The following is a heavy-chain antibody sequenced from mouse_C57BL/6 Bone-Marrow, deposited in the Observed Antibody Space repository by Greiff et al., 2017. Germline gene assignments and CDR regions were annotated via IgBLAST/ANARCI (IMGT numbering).Heavy chain of an antibody. D-gene: IGHD1-1*01. J-gene: IGHJ4*01. CDR3: ARELRLYYYAMDY. CDR2: VYPYNGGT. Sequence: EVQLQQSGPVLVKPGPSVKISCKASGFTFTDYYLHWVKQSHGKSLEWIGLVYPYNGGTSYNQKFKGKATLTVDTSTSTAYMELNSLTSEDSSVYYCARELRLYYYAMDYWGQGTSVTVSS. CDR1: GFTFTDYY. V-gene: IGHV1-36*01.